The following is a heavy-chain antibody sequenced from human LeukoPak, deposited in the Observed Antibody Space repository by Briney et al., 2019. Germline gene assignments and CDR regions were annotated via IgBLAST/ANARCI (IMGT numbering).Heavy chain of an antibody. Sequence: GGSPRLSCAASGFTFDDYAMHWVRQAPGKGLEWVSLISGDGDRTYYADSVKGRFTISRDNSKNSLYLEMNRLRAEDTALYYCGKDKVGAQYYFDYWGQGSLVTVSS. J-gene: IGHJ4*02. CDR2: ISGDGDRT. CDR1: GFTFDDYA. CDR3: GKDKVGAQYYFDY. D-gene: IGHD1-26*01. V-gene: IGHV3-43*02.